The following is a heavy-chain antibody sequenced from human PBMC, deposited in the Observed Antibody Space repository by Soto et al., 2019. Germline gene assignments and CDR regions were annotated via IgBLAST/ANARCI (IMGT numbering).Heavy chain of an antibody. V-gene: IGHV3-7*03. Sequence: VGSLRLSCAASGFTFSSYWMSWVRQAPGKGLEWVANIKQDGSEKYYVDSVKGRFTISRDNAKNSLYLQMNSLRAEDTAVYYCARDSHLSSGSYSYWGQGTLVTVSS. CDR2: IKQDGSEK. D-gene: IGHD3-22*01. CDR1: GFTFSSYW. J-gene: IGHJ4*02. CDR3: ARDSHLSSGSYSY.